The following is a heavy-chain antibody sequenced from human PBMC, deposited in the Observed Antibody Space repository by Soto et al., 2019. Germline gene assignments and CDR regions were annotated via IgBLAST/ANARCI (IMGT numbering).Heavy chain of an antibody. CDR3: ARLSPLGY. D-gene: IGHD7-27*01. CDR1: GGSISSSSYY. Sequence: QLQLQESGPGLVKPSETLSLTCTVSGGSISSSSYYWGWIRQPPGKGLEWIGSIYYSGSTYYNPSLKSRITISVDTSKNQFSLKLSSVTAADTDVYYCARLSPLGYWGQGTLVTVSS. CDR2: IYYSGST. V-gene: IGHV4-39*01. J-gene: IGHJ4*02.